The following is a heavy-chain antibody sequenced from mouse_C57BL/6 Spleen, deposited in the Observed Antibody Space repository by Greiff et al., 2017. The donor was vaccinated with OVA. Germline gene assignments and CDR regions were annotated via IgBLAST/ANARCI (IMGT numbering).Heavy chain of an antibody. D-gene: IGHD2-1*01. CDR3: ARGRGNYYFDY. CDR1: GYTFTSYW. J-gene: IGHJ2*01. Sequence: QVQLQQPGAELVMPGASVKLSCKASGYTFTSYWMHWVKQRPGQGLEWIGEIDPSDSYTNYNQKFKGKSTLTVDKSSSTAYMQLSSLTSEDSAVYYCARGRGNYYFDYWGQGTTLTVSS. CDR2: IDPSDSYT. V-gene: IGHV1-69*01.